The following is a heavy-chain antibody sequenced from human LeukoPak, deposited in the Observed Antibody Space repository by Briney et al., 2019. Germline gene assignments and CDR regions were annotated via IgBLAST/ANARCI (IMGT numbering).Heavy chain of an antibody. J-gene: IGHJ4*02. Sequence: AGGSLRLSCAASGXTFSGSAMHWVRQASGKGLEWVGRIKSKTNSYVTAYAASVKGRFTISRDDSKNTTYLQMNSLKTEDTAVYYCTRTGRYCSGGSCYSDFDYWGQGTLVTVSS. CDR2: IKSKTNSYVT. CDR1: GXTFSGSA. V-gene: IGHV3-73*01. CDR3: TRTGRYCSGGSCYSDFDY. D-gene: IGHD2-15*01.